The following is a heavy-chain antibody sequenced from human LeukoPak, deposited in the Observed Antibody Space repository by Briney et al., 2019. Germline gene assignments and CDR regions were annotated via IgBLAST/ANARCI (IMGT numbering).Heavy chain of an antibody. D-gene: IGHD6-19*01. CDR1: GFTFNRDW. CDR2: IKEDGREK. CDR3: ATKEPSTSGWSY. Sequence: PGGSLRLSCAASGFTFNRDWTAWVRQAPGKGLEWVANIKEDGREKNYVDSVKGRFTISRDNAVNSVYLQMNDLRAEDTGVYYCATKEPSTSGWSYWGQGTLVTVSS. J-gene: IGHJ4*02. V-gene: IGHV3-7*01.